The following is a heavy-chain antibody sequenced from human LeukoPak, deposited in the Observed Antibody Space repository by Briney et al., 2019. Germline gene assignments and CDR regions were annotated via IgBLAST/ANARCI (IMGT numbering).Heavy chain of an antibody. D-gene: IGHD3-3*02. CDR1: GGPFSGYN. Sequence: SETLSLTCAVYGGPFSGYNWSGIRQPPGKGLEWIGEINHSGSTNYNPSLKSRVTISVDTSKNQFSLKLSSVTAADTAVYYCASIFTQGSYWGQGTLVTVSS. V-gene: IGHV4-34*01. J-gene: IGHJ4*02. CDR3: ASIFTQGSY. CDR2: INHSGST.